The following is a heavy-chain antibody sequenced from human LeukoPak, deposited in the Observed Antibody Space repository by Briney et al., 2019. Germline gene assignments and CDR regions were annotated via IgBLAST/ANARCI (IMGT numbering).Heavy chain of an antibody. V-gene: IGHV4-59*12. D-gene: IGHD2-15*01. CDR1: GGSISSYY. Sequence: PSETLSLTCTVSGGSISSYYWSWIRQPPGKGLEWIGYIYYSGSTNYNPSLKSRVTISVDTSKNQFSLKLSSVTAADTAVYYCARRGLYCSGGSCYWGGYYYYYMDVWGKGTTVTISS. J-gene: IGHJ6*03. CDR3: ARRGLYCSGGSCYWGGYYYYYMDV. CDR2: IYYSGST.